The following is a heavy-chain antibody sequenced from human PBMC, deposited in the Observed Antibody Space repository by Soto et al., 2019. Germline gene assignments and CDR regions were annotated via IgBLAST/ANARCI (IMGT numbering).Heavy chain of an antibody. J-gene: IGHJ4*02. V-gene: IGHV4-59*01. CDR2: IYYSGST. CDR1: GYTFTSYY. CDR3: ARDEGY. Sequence: SCKASGYTFTSYYWSWIRQPPGKGLEWIGYIYYSGSTNYNPSLKSRVTISVDTSKNQFSLKLSSVTAADTAVYYCARDEGYWGQGTLVTVSS.